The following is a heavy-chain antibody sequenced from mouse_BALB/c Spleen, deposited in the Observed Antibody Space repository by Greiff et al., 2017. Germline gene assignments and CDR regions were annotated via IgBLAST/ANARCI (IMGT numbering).Heavy chain of an antibody. J-gene: IGHJ2*01. CDR2: IYPYNGGT. CDR3: ARHYYGRLDY. V-gene: IGHV1S29*02. Sequence: VQLQQSGPELVKPGASVKISCKASGYTFTDYNMHWVKQSHGKSLEWIGYIYPYNGGTGYNQKFKSKATLTVDNSSSTAYMELRSLTSEDSAVYYCARHYYGRLDYWGQGTTLTVSS. CDR1: GYTFTDYN. D-gene: IGHD1-1*01.